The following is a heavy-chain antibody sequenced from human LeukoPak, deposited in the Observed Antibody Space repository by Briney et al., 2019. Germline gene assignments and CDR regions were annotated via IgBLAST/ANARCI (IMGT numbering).Heavy chain of an antibody. D-gene: IGHD1-26*01. J-gene: IGHJ4*02. CDR2: IYYSGTT. CDR1: GGSISSYY. V-gene: IGHV4-59*01. CDR3: ARSGSYAGFFGY. Sequence: LETLCLTCTVSGGSISSYYWSWIRQPPGKGLEWIGYIYYSGTTNNNPSLKSRVTISVDTSKNQFSLKLSSVTAADTAVYYCARSGSYAGFFGYWGQGTLVTVSS.